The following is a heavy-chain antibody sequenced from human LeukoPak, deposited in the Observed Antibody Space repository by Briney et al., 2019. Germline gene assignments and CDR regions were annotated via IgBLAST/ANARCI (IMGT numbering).Heavy chain of an antibody. V-gene: IGHV4-34*01. CDR2: INHRGST. J-gene: IGHJ5*02. Sequence: SETLSLTRAVYGGSFSGYYWSCIREPPGRGLECLGEINHRGSTYYYPSLKSRVTISVDTSKNQFSLKLSSVTAADTAVYYCARGDYGSGSYSRCFDPWGQGTLVTVSS. CDR3: ARGDYGSGSYSRCFDP. CDR1: GGSFSGYY. D-gene: IGHD3-10*01.